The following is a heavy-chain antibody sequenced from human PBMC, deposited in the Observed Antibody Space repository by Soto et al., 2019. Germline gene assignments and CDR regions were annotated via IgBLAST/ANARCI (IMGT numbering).Heavy chain of an antibody. D-gene: IGHD3-9*01. V-gene: IGHV4-34*01. CDR3: ARGGSNDWQVAFDI. CDR1: GGSFSTYY. J-gene: IGHJ3*02. CDR2: INHSGNN. Sequence: SETLSLTCVVSGGSFSTYYYNWIRQSPGKGLEWIGEINHSGNNNYSPSLKSRVTMSLDTSKNQFSLKLTSVTAADTAVYYCARGGSNDWQVAFDIWGQGTMVTVS.